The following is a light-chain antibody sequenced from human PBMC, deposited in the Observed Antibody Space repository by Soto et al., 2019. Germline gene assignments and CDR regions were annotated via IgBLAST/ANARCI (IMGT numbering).Light chain of an antibody. CDR2: VRSDGSH. CDR3: QTWDTGIGV. V-gene: IGLV4-69*01. J-gene: IGLJ2*01. CDR1: SGHRSYA. Sequence: QSVLTQSPSASASLGASVKLTCTLSSGHRSYAIAWHQQQPERGPRLLMTVRSDGSHFKGDGIPDRFSGSISGAERYLTISSLQSEDEGDYYCQTWDTGIGVFGGGTKVTVL.